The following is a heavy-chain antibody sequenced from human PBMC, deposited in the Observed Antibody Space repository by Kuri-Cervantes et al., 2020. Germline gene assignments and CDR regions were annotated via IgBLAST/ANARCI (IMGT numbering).Heavy chain of an antibody. CDR3: AGSSWSHDAFDI. V-gene: IGHV3-23*01. CDR1: GFTFSSYA. Sequence: GESLKISCAASGFTFSSYAMSWVRQAPGKGLEWVSAISGSGGSTYYADSAKGRFTISRDNAKNSLYLQMNSLRAEDTAVYYCAGSSWSHDAFDIWGQGTMVTVSS. D-gene: IGHD6-13*01. CDR2: ISGSGGST. J-gene: IGHJ3*02.